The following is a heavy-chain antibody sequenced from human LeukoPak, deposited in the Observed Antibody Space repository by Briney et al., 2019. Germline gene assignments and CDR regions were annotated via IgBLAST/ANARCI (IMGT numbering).Heavy chain of an antibody. D-gene: IGHD5-12*01. J-gene: IGHJ4*02. V-gene: IGHV1-69*13. CDR3: AIHHSGYGHFDY. CDR1: GGTFNSYA. CDR2: IIPIFGTA. Sequence: ASVKVSCKASGGTFNSYAISWVRQAPGQGLEWMGGIIPIFGTANYAQKFQGRVTITADESTSTAYMELSSLRSEDTAVYYCAIHHSGYGHFDYWGQGTLVTVSS.